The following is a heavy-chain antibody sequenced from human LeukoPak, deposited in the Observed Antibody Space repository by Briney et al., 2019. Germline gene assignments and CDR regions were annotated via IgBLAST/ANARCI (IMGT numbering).Heavy chain of an antibody. V-gene: IGHV1-69*13. CDR2: IIPIFGTA. CDR1: GYTFTGYY. CDR3: ATFKRTIWFGELLFANWFDP. J-gene: IGHJ5*02. Sequence: SVKVSCKASGYTFTGYYMHWVRQAPGQGLEWMGGIIPIFGTANYAQKFQGRVTITADESTSTAYMELSSLRSEDTAVYYCATFKRTIWFGELLFANWFDPWGQGTLVTVSS. D-gene: IGHD3-10*01.